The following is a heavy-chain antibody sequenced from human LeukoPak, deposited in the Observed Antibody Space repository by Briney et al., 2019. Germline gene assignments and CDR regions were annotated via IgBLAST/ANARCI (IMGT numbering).Heavy chain of an antibody. Sequence: SVKVSCKASGGTFSSYAISWVRQAPGQGLEWMGGIIPIFGTANYAQKFQGRVTITADESTSTAYMELSSLRSEDTAVYYCARVRDEYSSSYYFDYWGQGTLVTVSS. J-gene: IGHJ4*02. D-gene: IGHD6-6*01. CDR2: IIPIFGTA. CDR3: ARVRDEYSSSYYFDY. V-gene: IGHV1-69*13. CDR1: GGTFSSYA.